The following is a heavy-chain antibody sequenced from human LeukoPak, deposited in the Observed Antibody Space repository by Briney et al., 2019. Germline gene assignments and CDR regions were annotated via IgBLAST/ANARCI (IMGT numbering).Heavy chain of an antibody. CDR1: GGSIISYY. J-gene: IGHJ3*02. Sequence: SETLSLTCTVSGGSIISYYWSWIRQPPGKGLEWIGYIYYSGSTNYNPSLKSRVTISVDTSKNQFSLKLSSVTAADTAVYYCARDRDYGEDAFDIWDQGTMVTVSS. CDR3: ARDRDYGEDAFDI. CDR2: IYYSGST. D-gene: IGHD4-17*01. V-gene: IGHV4-59*01.